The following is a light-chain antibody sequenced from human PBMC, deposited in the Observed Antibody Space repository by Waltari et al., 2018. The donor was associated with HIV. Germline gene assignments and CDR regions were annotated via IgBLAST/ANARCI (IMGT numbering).Light chain of an antibody. CDR3: CSKSTIYFGVL. CDR2: DVD. Sequence: QSALTQPASVSGPPGQSITISCTGTSDDIGGSNLVSWYQHHPGKAPRLIIFDVDKRSSGISDRFSGSKSGDTASLTISGLRTEDEADYFCCSKSTIYFGVLFGGGTTLTVL. V-gene: IGLV2-23*02. J-gene: IGLJ2*01. CDR1: SDDIGGSNL.